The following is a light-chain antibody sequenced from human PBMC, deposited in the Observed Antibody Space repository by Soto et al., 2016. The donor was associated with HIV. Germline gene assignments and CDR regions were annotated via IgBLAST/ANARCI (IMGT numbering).Light chain of an antibody. Sequence: SYELTQPPSVSVSPGQTARITCSGDALPKQYAYWYQQKPGQAPVLVIYKDSERPSGIPERVSGSSSGTTVTLTISGVQAEDEADYYCQSTDSTNTYVLFGGRDQADRP. J-gene: IGLJ2*01. V-gene: IGLV3-25*03. CDR2: KDS. CDR1: ALPKQY. CDR3: QSTDSTNTYVL.